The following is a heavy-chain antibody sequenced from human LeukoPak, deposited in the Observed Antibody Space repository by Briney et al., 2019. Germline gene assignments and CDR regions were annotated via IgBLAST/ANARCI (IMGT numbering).Heavy chain of an antibody. V-gene: IGHV3-7*01. CDR3: ARDFGSITLIVDAFDI. CDR1: GFTFSSYW. Sequence: GGSLRLSCAASGFTFSSYWMSWVRQAPGKGLEWVANIKQDGSEKYYVDSAKGRFTISRDNAKNSLYLQMNSLRAEDTAVYYCARDFGSITLIVDAFDIWGQGTMVTVSS. CDR2: IKQDGSEK. J-gene: IGHJ3*02. D-gene: IGHD3-22*01.